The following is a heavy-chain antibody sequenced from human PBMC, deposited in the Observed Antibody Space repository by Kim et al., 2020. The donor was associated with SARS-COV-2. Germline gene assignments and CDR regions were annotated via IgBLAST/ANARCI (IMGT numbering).Heavy chain of an antibody. J-gene: IGHJ3*01. Sequence: SYTPHHTMRVTISVDPAKNPFSLKLGSVTAADTAVYYCARSEQYLVLAFDFWGQGTMVTVSS. V-gene: IGHV4-4*09. D-gene: IGHD4-4*01. CDR3: ARSEQYLVLAFDF.